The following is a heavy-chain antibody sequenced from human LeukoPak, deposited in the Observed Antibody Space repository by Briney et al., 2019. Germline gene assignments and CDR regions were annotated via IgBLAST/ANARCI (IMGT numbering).Heavy chain of an antibody. CDR2: SADEINI. CDR1: GFTFSIYG. V-gene: IGHV3-30*18. Sequence: GWSLRLSCAASGFTFSIYGMHGVRQAPGKGLEGVALSADEINIYYADSVKGRFTVSRDNSKNMMYLQMDSLRAEDTAVYYCTKAAVYSIHWTPFADWGQGTLVTVSS. D-gene: IGHD6-13*01. J-gene: IGHJ4*02. CDR3: TKAAVYSIHWTPFAD.